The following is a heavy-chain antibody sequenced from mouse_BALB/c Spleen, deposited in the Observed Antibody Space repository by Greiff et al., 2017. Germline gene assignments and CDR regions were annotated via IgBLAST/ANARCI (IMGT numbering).Heavy chain of an antibody. CDR3: TRSRHYDYDTWFAY. V-gene: IGHV1-5*01. CDR1: GYSFTSYW. D-gene: IGHD2-4*01. CDR2: IYPGNSDT. J-gene: IGHJ3*01. Sequence: VQLKESGTVLARPGASVKMSCKASGYSFTSYWMHWVKQRPGQGLEWIGAIYPGNSDTSYNQKFKGKAKLTAVTSASTAYMELSSLTNEDSAVYYCTRSRHYDYDTWFAYWGQGTLVTVSA.